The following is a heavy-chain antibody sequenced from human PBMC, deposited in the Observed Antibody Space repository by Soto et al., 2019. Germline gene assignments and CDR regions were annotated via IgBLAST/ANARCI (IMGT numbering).Heavy chain of an antibody. V-gene: IGHV5-10-1*01. CDR1: GYTFANYW. D-gene: IGHD6-19*01. CDR2: IDPSDSYT. Sequence: PGESLTISCESSGYTFANYWIGWVRQVPGKGLEWMGRIDPSDSYTNYSPSFQGHVTISADKSISTAYLQWSSLKASDTAMYYCARPQRYSSRDAFDIWGQGTMVTVSS. CDR3: ARPQRYSSRDAFDI. J-gene: IGHJ3*02.